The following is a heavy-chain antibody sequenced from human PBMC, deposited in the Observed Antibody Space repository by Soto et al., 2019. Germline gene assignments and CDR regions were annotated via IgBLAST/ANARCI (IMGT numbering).Heavy chain of an antibody. CDR2: IDYSGST. Sequence: SETLSLTCTVSGGSISSSSYYWGWIRQPPGKGLEWMGSIDYSGSTYYNPSLKSRVTISVDTSKNQFSLKLSSVTAADTAVYFCSSPYYYDSSGYYSHFDYWGQGTLVTVSS. V-gene: IGHV4-39*01. CDR1: GGSISSSSYY. D-gene: IGHD3-22*01. J-gene: IGHJ4*02. CDR3: SSPYYYDSSGYYSHFDY.